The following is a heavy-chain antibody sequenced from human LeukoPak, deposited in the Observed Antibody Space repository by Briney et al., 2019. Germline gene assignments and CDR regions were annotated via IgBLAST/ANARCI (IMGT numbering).Heavy chain of an antibody. CDR2: IYYSGST. CDR3: ARVEVTPGYFDY. D-gene: IGHD4-23*01. Sequence: PSQTLPLTCTVSGGSISSGGYYWSWIRQHPGKGLEWIGYIYYSGSTYYNPSLKSRVTISVDTSKNQFSLKLSSVTAADTAVYYCARVEVTPGYFDYWGQGTLVTVSS. V-gene: IGHV4-31*03. CDR1: GGSISSGGYY. J-gene: IGHJ4*02.